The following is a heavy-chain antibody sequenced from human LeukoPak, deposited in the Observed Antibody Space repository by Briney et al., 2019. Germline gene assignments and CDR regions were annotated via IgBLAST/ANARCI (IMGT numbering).Heavy chain of an antibody. Sequence: GGSLRLSCAASGFTFSSYSMNWVRQAPGKGLEWVSCISSSSSTIYYADSVKGRFTISRDNAKNSLYLQMNSLRAEDTAVYYCARAYGSSSPFDYWGQGTLVTVSS. V-gene: IGHV3-48*01. CDR3: ARAYGSSSPFDY. CDR2: ISSSSSTI. D-gene: IGHD6-6*01. J-gene: IGHJ4*02. CDR1: GFTFSSYS.